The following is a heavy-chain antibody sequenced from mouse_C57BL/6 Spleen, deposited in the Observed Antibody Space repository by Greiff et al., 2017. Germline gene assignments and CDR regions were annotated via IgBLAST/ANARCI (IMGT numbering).Heavy chain of an antibody. CDR1: GYSFTDYN. Sequence: EVQLQQSGPELVKPGATVKISCKASGYSFTDYNMNWVKKSNGKSLEWIGVLNTNYGTTSYNQKFKGKATLTVDQSSSTSYMRRKSLTSEDAAVYYCARRGTEYYFDYWGQGTSLTVSS. D-gene: IGHD4-1*01. CDR2: LNTNYGTT. CDR3: ARRGTEYYFDY. J-gene: IGHJ2*02. V-gene: IGHV1-39*01.